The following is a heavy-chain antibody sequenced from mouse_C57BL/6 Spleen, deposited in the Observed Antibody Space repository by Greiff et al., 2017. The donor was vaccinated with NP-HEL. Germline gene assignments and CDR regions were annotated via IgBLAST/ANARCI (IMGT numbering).Heavy chain of an antibody. V-gene: IGHV1-76*01. CDR2: IYPGSGNT. Sequence: QVQLKESGAELVRPGASVKLSCKASGYTFTDYYINWVKQRPGQGLEWIARIYPGSGNTYYNEKFKGKATLTAEKSSSTAYMQLSSLTSEDSAVYFCARRVYYGNYFVYWGQGTTLTVSS. J-gene: IGHJ2*01. CDR1: GYTFTDYY. CDR3: ARRVYYGNYFVY. D-gene: IGHD2-1*01.